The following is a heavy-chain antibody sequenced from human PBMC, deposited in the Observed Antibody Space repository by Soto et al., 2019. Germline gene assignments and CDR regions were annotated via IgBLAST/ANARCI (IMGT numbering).Heavy chain of an antibody. D-gene: IGHD3-22*01. CDR3: VRVGPGYYDSSGYPQGAFDI. V-gene: IGHV1-3*01. CDR2: INAGNGNT. J-gene: IGHJ3*02. Sequence: SVKVSCKASGYTFTSYAMYWVRQAPGQRLEWMGWINAGNGNTKYSQKFQGRVTITRDTSTSTAYMELSSLRSEDTAVYYCVRVGPGYYDSSGYPQGAFDIWGQGTMVTVSS. CDR1: GYTFTSYA.